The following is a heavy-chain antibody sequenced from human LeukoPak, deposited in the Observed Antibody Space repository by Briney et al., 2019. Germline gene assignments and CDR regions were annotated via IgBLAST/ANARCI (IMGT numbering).Heavy chain of an antibody. CDR1: GVSISSGSYY. CDR3: ARAYGDYVEWFDP. D-gene: IGHD4-17*01. V-gene: IGHV4-61*02. Sequence: SETLSLTSTVSGVSISSGSYYWRWIRQPAGKGLEWIGRIYTSGSTNYNPSLKSRVTISVDTSKNQFSLKLSSVTAADTAVYYCARAYGDYVEWFDPWGQGTLVTVSS. J-gene: IGHJ5*02. CDR2: IYTSGST.